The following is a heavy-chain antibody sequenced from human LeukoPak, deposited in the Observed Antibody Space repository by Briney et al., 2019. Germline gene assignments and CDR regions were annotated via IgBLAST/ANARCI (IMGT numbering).Heavy chain of an antibody. CDR1: GGSISSYY. D-gene: IGHD2-21*01. V-gene: IGHV4-59*08. Sequence: PSGTLSLTCTVSGGSISSYYWSRIRQPPGKGLEWIGHIYYSGSTNYNPPIKSRVTITVDTSKNQFSLKLSSVTAADTAVYYCARHYIKVVANGYFDLWGRGTLVTVSS. CDR2: IYYSGST. J-gene: IGHJ2*01. CDR3: ARHYIKVVANGYFDL.